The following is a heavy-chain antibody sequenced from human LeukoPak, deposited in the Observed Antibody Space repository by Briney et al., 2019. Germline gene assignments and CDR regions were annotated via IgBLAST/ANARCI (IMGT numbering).Heavy chain of an antibody. CDR3: ARDEGSGYEGLSGY. CDR2: ISSSGSTI. CDR1: GFTFSSYE. Sequence: PGGSLRLSCAASGFTFSSYEMNWVRQAPGKGLEWVSYISSSGSTIYYADSVKGRFTISRDNAKNSLYLQMNSLRAEDTAVYYCARDEGSGYEGLSGYWGQGTLVTVSS. D-gene: IGHD5-12*01. V-gene: IGHV3-48*03. J-gene: IGHJ4*02.